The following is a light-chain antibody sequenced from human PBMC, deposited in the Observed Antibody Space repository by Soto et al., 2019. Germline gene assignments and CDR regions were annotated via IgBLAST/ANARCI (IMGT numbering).Light chain of an antibody. V-gene: IGKV1-5*03. CDR1: QSISSW. CDR3: QQYNSYSPWT. CDR2: KAS. Sequence: DIQMTRSPSTLSASVGDRVTITCRASQSISSWLAWYQKKPGKAPKLLXYKASSLESGVPSRFSGSGSGTEFTLTISSLQTDDFANYYCQQYNSYSPWTFGQGTKVDIK. J-gene: IGKJ1*01.